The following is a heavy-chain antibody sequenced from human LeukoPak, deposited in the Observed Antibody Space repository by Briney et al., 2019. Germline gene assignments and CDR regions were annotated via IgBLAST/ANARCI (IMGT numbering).Heavy chain of an antibody. CDR1: GGSISSGGYH. Sequence: SETLSLTCTVSGGSISSGGYHWSWIRQHPGKGLEWIGYIYYSGSTYYNPSLKSRVTISVDTSKNQFSLKLSSVTAADTAVYYCARDDGDYAFDYWGQGTLVTVSS. J-gene: IGHJ4*02. V-gene: IGHV4-31*03. CDR3: ARDDGDYAFDY. D-gene: IGHD4-17*01. CDR2: IYYSGST.